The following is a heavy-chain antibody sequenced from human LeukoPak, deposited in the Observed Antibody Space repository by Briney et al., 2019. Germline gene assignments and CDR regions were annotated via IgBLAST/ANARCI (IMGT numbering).Heavy chain of an antibody. CDR2: VIPIFGTA. Sequence: SVKVSCKASGGTFSSYAISWVRQAPGQGLEWMGGVIPIFGTANYAQKFQGRVTITTDESTSTAYMELSSLRSEDTAVYYCASVYGSGSYYTRYYFDYWGQGTLVTVSS. V-gene: IGHV1-69*05. CDR1: GGTFSSYA. D-gene: IGHD3-10*01. J-gene: IGHJ4*02. CDR3: ASVYGSGSYYTRYYFDY.